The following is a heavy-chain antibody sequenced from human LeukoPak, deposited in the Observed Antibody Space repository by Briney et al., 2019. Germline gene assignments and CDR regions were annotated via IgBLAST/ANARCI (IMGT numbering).Heavy chain of an antibody. CDR1: GYTFTSYG. CDR3: ARGTNVVPAAIPDDY. CDR2: ISAYNGNT. V-gene: IGHV1-18*01. D-gene: IGHD2-2*02. Sequence: GASVKASCKASGYTFTSYGINWVRQAPGQGLEWMGWISAYNGNTNYAQKLQGRVTMTTDTSTSTAYMELRSLRSDDTAVYYCARGTNVVPAAIPDDYWGQGTLVTVSS. J-gene: IGHJ4*02.